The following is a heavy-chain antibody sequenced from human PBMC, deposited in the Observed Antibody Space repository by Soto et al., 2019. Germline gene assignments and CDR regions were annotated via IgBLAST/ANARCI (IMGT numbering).Heavy chain of an antibody. CDR1: GFTFSSYA. V-gene: IGHV3-23*01. Sequence: GGSLRLSCAASGFTFSSYAMSWVRQAPGKGLEWVSAISGSGGSTYYADSVKGRFTISRDNSKNTLYLQMNSLRAEDTAVYYCAKGRAVQEYQLLVPLAFDIWGQGTMVTVSS. CDR3: AKGRAVQEYQLLVPLAFDI. J-gene: IGHJ3*02. D-gene: IGHD2-2*01. CDR2: ISGSGGST.